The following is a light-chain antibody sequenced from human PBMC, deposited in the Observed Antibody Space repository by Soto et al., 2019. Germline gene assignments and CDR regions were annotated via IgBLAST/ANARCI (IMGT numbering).Light chain of an antibody. CDR1: QSVGSN. CDR2: GAS. J-gene: IGKJ1*01. Sequence: EIVMTQSPATLSVSPGERATLSCRASQSVGSNLAWYQQKPGQAPRRLIYGASTRATGIPARFSGSGSGTEFTLTINSLQPDDFATYYCQQYNSYSETLGQGTKVEIK. CDR3: QQYNSYSET. V-gene: IGKV3-15*01.